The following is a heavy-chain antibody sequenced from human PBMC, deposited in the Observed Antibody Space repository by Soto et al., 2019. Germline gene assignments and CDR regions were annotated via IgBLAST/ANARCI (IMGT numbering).Heavy chain of an antibody. CDR3: ARVGNYYGSGSYMHYYGMDV. Sequence: GASVKVSCKASGGTFSSYAISWVRQAPGQGLEWMGGIIPIFGTANYAQKFQGRVTITADESTSTAYMELSSLRSEDTAVYYCARVGNYYGSGSYMHYYGMDVWGQGTTVTVSS. CDR1: GGTFSSYA. D-gene: IGHD3-10*01. V-gene: IGHV1-69*13. J-gene: IGHJ6*02. CDR2: IIPIFGTA.